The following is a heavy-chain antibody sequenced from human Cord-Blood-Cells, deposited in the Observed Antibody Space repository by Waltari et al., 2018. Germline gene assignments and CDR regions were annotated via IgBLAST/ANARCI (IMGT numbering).Heavy chain of an antibody. CDR1: GYTFTGYY. Sequence: QVQLVQSGAEVKKPGASVKVSCKASGYTFTGYYMHWVRQAPGQGLEWMGWINPNSGGTNYAKKFQGWVTMTRDTSISTAYMELSRLRSDDTAVYYCARTSIVGATRYYYYGMDVWGQGTTVTVSS. D-gene: IGHD1-26*01. J-gene: IGHJ6*02. CDR3: ARTSIVGATRYYYYGMDV. V-gene: IGHV1-2*04. CDR2: INPNSGGT.